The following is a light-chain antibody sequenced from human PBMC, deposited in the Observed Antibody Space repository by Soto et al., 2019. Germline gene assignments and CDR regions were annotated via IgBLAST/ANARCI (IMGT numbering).Light chain of an antibody. J-gene: IGKJ1*01. CDR1: QILLHSNGYNY. Sequence: VRAESGMSLDVTPRGLASISYMSSQILLHSNGYNYLDWYLQKPGQSPQLLIYLVSNRASGVPDRFSGSGSGTDFKLKMRSVEAEDVGVYYCMQGLQAPLTFGQGTKVDI. V-gene: IGKV2-28*01. CDR2: LVS. CDR3: MQGLQAPLT.